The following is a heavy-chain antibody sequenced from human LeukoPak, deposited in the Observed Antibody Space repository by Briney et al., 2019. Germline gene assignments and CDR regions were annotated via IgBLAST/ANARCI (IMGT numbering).Heavy chain of an antibody. Sequence: KPSETLSLTCTVSGGSISSYYWSWIRQPPGKGLEWIGYIYYSGSTNYNPSLKSRVTISVDTSKNQFSLKLSSVTAADTAVYYCAKDGPLLGRWYFDLWGRGTLVTVSS. CDR1: GGSISSYY. V-gene: IGHV4-59*01. J-gene: IGHJ2*01. D-gene: IGHD3-16*01. CDR3: AKDGPLLGRWYFDL. CDR2: IYYSGST.